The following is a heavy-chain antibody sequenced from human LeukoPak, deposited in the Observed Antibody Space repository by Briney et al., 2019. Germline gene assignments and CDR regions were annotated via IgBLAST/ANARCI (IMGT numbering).Heavy chain of an antibody. Sequence: GGSLRLSCAASGFTFSSYSMNWVRQAPGKGLEWVSSISSSSSYIYYADSVKGRFTISRDNAKNSLYLQMNSLRAEDTAVYYCARAPGYHYDSSGYLYWGQGTLVTVSS. CDR3: ARAPGYHYDSSGYLY. V-gene: IGHV3-21*01. CDR1: GFTFSSYS. D-gene: IGHD3-22*01. J-gene: IGHJ4*02. CDR2: ISSSSSYI.